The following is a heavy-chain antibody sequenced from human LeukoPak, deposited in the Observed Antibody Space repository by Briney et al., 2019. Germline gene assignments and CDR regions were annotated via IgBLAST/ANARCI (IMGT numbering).Heavy chain of an antibody. V-gene: IGHV4-59*02. D-gene: IGHD3-16*01. CDR2: IYYSGST. Sequence: SETLSLTCTVSGDSVSSYYWIWIRQPPGKGLEWIGYIYYSGSTNYNPSLKSRVTMLVDTSKNHFSLNLSSVTAADTAVYYCARGGAMVTFGGAFDIWGQGTMVTVSS. CDR1: GDSVSSYY. J-gene: IGHJ3*02. CDR3: ARGGAMVTFGGAFDI.